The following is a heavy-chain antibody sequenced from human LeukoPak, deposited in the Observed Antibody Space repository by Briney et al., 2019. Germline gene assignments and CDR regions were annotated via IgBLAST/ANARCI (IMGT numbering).Heavy chain of an antibody. V-gene: IGHV3-7*01. CDR3: ASWGAGGNS. D-gene: IGHD3-16*01. CDR2: INPDGSGK. J-gene: IGHJ4*02. Sequence: GGSLRLSCEASGFTLSTYWMNWVRQVPGKGLDWVTNINPDGSGKRYVDSVKGRFTIARDNADNSLSLQMNSLRAEDTAVYYCASWGAGGNSWGQGTLVTVSS. CDR1: GFTLSTYW.